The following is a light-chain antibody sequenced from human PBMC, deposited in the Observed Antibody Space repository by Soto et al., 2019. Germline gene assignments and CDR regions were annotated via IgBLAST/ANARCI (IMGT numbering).Light chain of an antibody. Sequence: EIVLTQSPGTLSLSPGERATLSCRASQSVSSSYLAWYQQQPGRAPRLLIYGASSRATGIPDRFSGSGSGTDFTLTISRLEPEDFAVYYCQQYGSSPRMYTFGQGTKLEIK. CDR3: QQYGSSPRMYT. J-gene: IGKJ2*01. CDR2: GAS. CDR1: QSVSSSY. V-gene: IGKV3-20*01.